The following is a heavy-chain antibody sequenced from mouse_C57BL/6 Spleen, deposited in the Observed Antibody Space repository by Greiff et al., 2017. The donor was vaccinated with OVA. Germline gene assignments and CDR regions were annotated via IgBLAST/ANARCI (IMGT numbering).Heavy chain of an antibody. D-gene: IGHD2-1*01. CDR1: GFTFSDYG. Sequence: EVNVVESGGGLVKPGGSLKLSCAASGFTFSDYGMHWVRQAPEKGLEWVAYISSGSSTIYYADTVKGRFTISRDNAKNTLFLQMTSLRSEDTAMYYCAKDYGSHYYFDVWGTGTTVTVSS. V-gene: IGHV5-17*01. J-gene: IGHJ1*03. CDR2: ISSGSSTI. CDR3: AKDYGSHYYFDV.